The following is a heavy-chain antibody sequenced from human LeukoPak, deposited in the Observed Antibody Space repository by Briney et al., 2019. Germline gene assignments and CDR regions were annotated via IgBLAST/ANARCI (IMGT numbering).Heavy chain of an antibody. V-gene: IGHV3-21*01. CDR1: GFTFNSYN. J-gene: IGHJ4*02. CDR3: ARDRGTTVTTSIGH. D-gene: IGHD4-17*01. CDR2: ISNSSTYI. Sequence: PGGSLRLSCAASGFTFNSYNMNWVRQAPGKGLEWVSSISNSSTYIYYADSVRGRFTICRDNAKNSLYLQMNSLRAEDTAVYYCARDRGTTVTTSIGHWGQGTLVTVSS.